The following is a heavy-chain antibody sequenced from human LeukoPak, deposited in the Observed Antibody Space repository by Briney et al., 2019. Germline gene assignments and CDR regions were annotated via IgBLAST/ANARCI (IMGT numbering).Heavy chain of an antibody. J-gene: IGHJ4*02. V-gene: IGHV4-39*07. D-gene: IGHD3-22*01. CDR3: ARMRDYYDNSAYFDY. CDR1: DDSISSTLYY. Sequence: SETLSLTCTVSDDSISSTLYYWGWIRQPPGKGLEWTATIYYYGTTYYNPSLKSRVTISLDTSKKQFSLNLSSVTAADTAVYYCARMRDYYDNSAYFDYWGQGILVTASS. CDR2: IYYYGTT.